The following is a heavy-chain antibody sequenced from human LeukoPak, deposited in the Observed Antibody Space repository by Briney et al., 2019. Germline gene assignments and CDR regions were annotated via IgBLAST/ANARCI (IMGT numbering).Heavy chain of an antibody. V-gene: IGHV3-7*01. J-gene: IGHJ6*02. Sequence: PGGSLRLSCAASGFTFSSYWMSWVRQAPGKGLEWVANIKQDGSEKYYVDSVKGRFTISKDNAKNSLYLQMNSLRAEDTAVYYCAREDTAMVTVYYYGMDVWGQGTTVTVSS. CDR3: AREDTAMVTVYYYGMDV. D-gene: IGHD5-18*01. CDR2: IKQDGSEK. CDR1: GFTFSSYW.